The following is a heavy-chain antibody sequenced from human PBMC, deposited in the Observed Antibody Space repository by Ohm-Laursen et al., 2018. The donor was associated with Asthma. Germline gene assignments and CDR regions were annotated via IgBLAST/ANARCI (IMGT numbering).Heavy chain of an antibody. D-gene: IGHD4-17*01. CDR2: VSGLDSGAHT. CDR3: TTGFDYGDYIVGYFQH. V-gene: IGHV3-23*01. Sequence: SLRLSCTASGFTFSSYTMSWVRQAPGKGLEWLSIVSGLDSGAHTYYADSVKGRFTISRDNSKSTLFLQMNSLKTEDTAAYYCTTGFDYGDYIVGYFQHWGQGTLVTVSS. J-gene: IGHJ1*01. CDR1: GFTFSSYT.